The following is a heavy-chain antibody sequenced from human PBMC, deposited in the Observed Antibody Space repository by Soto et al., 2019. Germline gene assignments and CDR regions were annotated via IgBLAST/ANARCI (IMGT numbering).Heavy chain of an antibody. Sequence: SETLSLTCSVSGASIISGDYFWIWIRQSPGKGLEWIGYIYDSGSSYYNPSLQSRVTMSVDTSKNQFSLKLSSVTAADTAVYYCAREKGYISGPKNFDYWGQGTLVTVSS. CDR1: GASIISGDYF. CDR2: IYDSGSS. D-gene: IGHD5-12*01. J-gene: IGHJ4*02. V-gene: IGHV4-30-4*01. CDR3: AREKGYISGPKNFDY.